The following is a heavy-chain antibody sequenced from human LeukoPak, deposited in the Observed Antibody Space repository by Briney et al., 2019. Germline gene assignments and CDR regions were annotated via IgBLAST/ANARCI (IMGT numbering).Heavy chain of an antibody. CDR2: IYYSGST. D-gene: IGHD6-19*01. CDR3: ARHYGYSSGWYHLDY. J-gene: IGHJ4*02. CDR1: GGSISSSSYY. V-gene: IGHV4-39*01. Sequence: SETLSLTCTVSGGSISSSSYYWGWIRQPPGKGLEWIGSIYYSGSTYYNPSLKSRVTISVDTSKNQFSLKLSSVTAADTAVYYCARHYGYSSGWYHLDYWGQGTLVTVSS.